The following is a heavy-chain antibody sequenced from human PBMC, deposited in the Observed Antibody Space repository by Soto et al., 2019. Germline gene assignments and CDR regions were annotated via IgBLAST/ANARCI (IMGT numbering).Heavy chain of an antibody. CDR2: MNPYTGKA. V-gene: IGHV1-8*01. CDR1: GYTFTTYD. D-gene: IGHD6-25*01. CDR3: ERRKERSGPNYLDY. J-gene: IGHJ4*02. Sequence: QVQLVQSGAEVKKPGASVKVSCKASGYTFTTYDINWVRQAPGQGLEWLGWMNPYTGKAGCARKVQGRATMTRDNSKSTANMELSGLRSEDTAVYYCERRKERSGPNYLDYWGQGTLVTVSS.